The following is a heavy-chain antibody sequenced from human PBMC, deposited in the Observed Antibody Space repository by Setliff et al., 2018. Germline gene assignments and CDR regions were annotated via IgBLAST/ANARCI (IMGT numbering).Heavy chain of an antibody. CDR1: GGTFSSYD. D-gene: IGHD3-3*01. Sequence: SCKASGGTFSSYDISWVRQAPGQGLEWMGRIIPIFGTANYAQKFQGRVTITADESTSTAYMELSRLRSEDTAVYYCAISTIFGVVSPTPDAFDIWGQGTMVTVSS. CDR3: AISTIFGVVSPTPDAFDI. V-gene: IGHV1-69*15. CDR2: IIPIFGTA. J-gene: IGHJ3*02.